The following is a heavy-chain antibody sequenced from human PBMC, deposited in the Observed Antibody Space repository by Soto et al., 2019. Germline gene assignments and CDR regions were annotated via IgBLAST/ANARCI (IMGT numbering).Heavy chain of an antibody. CDR2: IYPGDSDA. Sequence: PGESLKISCKTYGYSFLNYWNGWVRQMPGKGLGWMGIIYPGDSDARYSPSFQGQVNISADKSISTVYLQWSSLKASDTAMYYCARHIVDTSMTASFNYWGQGTQVTVSS. V-gene: IGHV5-51*01. J-gene: IGHJ4*02. CDR3: ARHIVDTSMTASFNY. D-gene: IGHD5-18*01. CDR1: GYSFLNYW.